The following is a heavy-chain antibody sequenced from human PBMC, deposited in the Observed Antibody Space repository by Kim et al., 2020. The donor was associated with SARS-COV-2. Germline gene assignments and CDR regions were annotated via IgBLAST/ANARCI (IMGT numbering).Heavy chain of an antibody. D-gene: IGHD6-13*01. Sequence: GGSLRLSCAASGFTFSSYGMHWVRQAPGKGLEWVAVIWYDGSNKYYADSVKGRFTISRDNSKNTLYLQMNSLRAEDTAVYYCAREQQQLVLFYYYGMDVWGQGTTVTVSS. V-gene: IGHV3-33*01. CDR2: IWYDGSNK. CDR3: AREQQQLVLFYYYGMDV. J-gene: IGHJ6*02. CDR1: GFTFSSYG.